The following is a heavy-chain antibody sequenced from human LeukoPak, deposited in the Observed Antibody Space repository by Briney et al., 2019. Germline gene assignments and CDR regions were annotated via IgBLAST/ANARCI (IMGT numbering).Heavy chain of an antibody. D-gene: IGHD1-26*01. CDR3: VRDYSGSYTH. CDR2: IHPNSGDT. V-gene: IGHV1-2*06. J-gene: IGHJ4*02. Sequence: ASVKVSCKASGYTFTDYYIHWVRQAPGQGLEWMGLIHPNSGDTYYAQKFRGRVTMTRDTSITTAYVELDRLTSDDTAVYYCVRDYSGSYTHWAQGTLVTISS. CDR1: GYTFTDYY.